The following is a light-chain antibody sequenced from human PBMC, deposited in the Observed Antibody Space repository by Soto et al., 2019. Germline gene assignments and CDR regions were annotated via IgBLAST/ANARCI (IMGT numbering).Light chain of an antibody. CDR2: GAS. CDR3: QQYDVWPALT. J-gene: IGKJ4*01. Sequence: EIVLTHSPGTLSLSPWEIATLSCRASQSVSSSYLAWYQQKPGQAPRLLIYGASTRASGVPDRFSGSGSGTEFILTISSLQSEDSAVYYCQQYDVWPALTFGGGTKVDIK. CDR1: QSVSSSY. V-gene: IGKV3-20*01.